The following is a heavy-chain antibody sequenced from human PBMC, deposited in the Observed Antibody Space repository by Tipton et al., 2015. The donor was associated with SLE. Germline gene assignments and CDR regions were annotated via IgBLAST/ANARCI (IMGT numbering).Heavy chain of an antibody. D-gene: IGHD7-27*01. CDR1: GFTFISSG. CDR2: IRYEGTKK. J-gene: IGHJ2*01. CDR3: AKVNWGSSRYFEL. V-gene: IGHV3-30*02. Sequence: SLRLSCAASGFTFISSGMLWVRQAPGKGLEWVAVIRYEGTKKYYADSVKARFTISKDNSKNTLYLQMNTLRAEDTAVYYYAKVNWGSSRYFELWGRGTLVTVSS.